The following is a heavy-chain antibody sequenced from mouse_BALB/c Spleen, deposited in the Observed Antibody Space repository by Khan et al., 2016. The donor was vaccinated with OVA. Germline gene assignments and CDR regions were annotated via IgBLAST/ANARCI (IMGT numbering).Heavy chain of an antibody. CDR1: GFSFSDYY. V-gene: IGHV5-4*02. Sequence: EVELVESGGGLVKPGGSLKLSCAASGFSFSDYYMYWIRQNPEKRLEWVATISDGGGSTYYPDSAKGRFTISRDNAKSNLYLQMSSLKSEDTAIYYCARAGYGGCGYWGQGTLVTVSA. CDR2: ISDGGGST. J-gene: IGHJ3*02. CDR3: ARAGYGGCGY. D-gene: IGHD1-1*02.